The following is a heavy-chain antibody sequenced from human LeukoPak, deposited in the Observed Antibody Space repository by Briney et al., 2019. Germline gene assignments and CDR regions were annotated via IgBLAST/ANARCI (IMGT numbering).Heavy chain of an antibody. V-gene: IGHV3-23*01. D-gene: IGHD3-10*01. CDR1: GFTFSSYA. CDR3: AKERLLWFGELSLDNWFDP. J-gene: IGHJ5*02. Sequence: RGSLRLFCAASGFTFSSYAMSWVRQAPGKGLEWVSAISGSGGSTSYADSVKGRFTIARDNSKNTLYLQMNSLRAEDTAVYYCAKERLLWFGELSLDNWFDPWGQGTLVTVSS. CDR2: ISGSGGST.